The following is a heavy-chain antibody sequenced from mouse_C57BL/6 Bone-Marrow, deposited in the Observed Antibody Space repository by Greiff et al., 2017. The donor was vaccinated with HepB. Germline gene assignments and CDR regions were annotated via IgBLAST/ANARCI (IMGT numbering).Heavy chain of an antibody. Sequence: VQLQQPGAELVKPGASVKLSCKASGYTFTSYWMHWVKQRPGQGLEWIGMIHPNSGSTNYNEKFKSKATLTVDKSSSTAYMQLSSLTSEDSAVYYGAREGYYYAMDYWGQGTSVTVSS. D-gene: IGHD3-1*01. CDR3: AREGYYYAMDY. V-gene: IGHV1-64*01. J-gene: IGHJ4*01. CDR2: IHPNSGST. CDR1: GYTFTSYW.